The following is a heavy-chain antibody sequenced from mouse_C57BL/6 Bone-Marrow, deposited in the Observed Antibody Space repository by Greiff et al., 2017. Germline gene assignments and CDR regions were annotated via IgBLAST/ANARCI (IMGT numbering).Heavy chain of an antibody. Sequence: EVNLVESGGGLVQPGGSLKLSCAASGFTFSDYYMYWVRQTPEKRLEWVAYISNGGGSTYYPDTVKGRFTISRDNAKNTLYLQMSSLKSEDTAMYYCARQDEGRFSYWGQGTLVTVSA. CDR2: ISNGGGST. CDR1: GFTFSDYY. CDR3: ARQDEGRFSY. V-gene: IGHV5-12*01. J-gene: IGHJ3*01.